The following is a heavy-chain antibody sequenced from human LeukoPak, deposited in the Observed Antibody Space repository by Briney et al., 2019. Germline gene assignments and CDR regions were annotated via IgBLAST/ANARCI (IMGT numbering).Heavy chain of an antibody. CDR3: ARVGSSWRYFDY. J-gene: IGHJ4*02. CDR1: GGSISSYY. D-gene: IGHD6-13*01. Sequence: PSETLSLTCTVSGGSISSYYWSWIRRPPGKELEWIGYIYYSGSTNYNPSLKSRVTISVDTSKNQFSLKLSFVTAADTAVYYCARVGSSWRYFDYWGQGTLVTVSS. V-gene: IGHV4-59*01. CDR2: IYYSGST.